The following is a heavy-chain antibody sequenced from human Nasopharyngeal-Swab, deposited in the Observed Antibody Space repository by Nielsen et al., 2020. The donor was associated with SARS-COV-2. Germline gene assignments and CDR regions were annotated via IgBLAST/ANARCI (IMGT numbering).Heavy chain of an antibody. V-gene: IGHV3-48*03. CDR3: TRCGGSCYTGKDY. D-gene: IGHD2-15*01. CDR2: ISSSGSTI. Sequence: GGSLRLSCAASGFTFSSYEMNWVRQAPGKGLEWVSYISSSGSTIYYADSVKGRFTISRDNTKNSLYLQMNSLITEDTAVYYCTRCGGSCYTGKDYWGQGTLVTVSS. CDR1: GFTFSSYE. J-gene: IGHJ4*02.